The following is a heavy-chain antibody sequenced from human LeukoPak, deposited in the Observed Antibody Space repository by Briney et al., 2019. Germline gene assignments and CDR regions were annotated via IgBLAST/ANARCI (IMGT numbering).Heavy chain of an antibody. Sequence: GGSLRLSCAASGFTSSSYWMSWVRQAPGKGLEWVANIKQDGSEKYYVDSVKGRFTISRDNAKNSLYLQMNSLRAEDTAVYYCARELPPPGYYYYGMDVWGQGTTVTVSS. D-gene: IGHD2-15*01. CDR3: ARELPPPGYYYYGMDV. CDR1: GFTSSSYW. J-gene: IGHJ6*02. CDR2: IKQDGSEK. V-gene: IGHV3-7*01.